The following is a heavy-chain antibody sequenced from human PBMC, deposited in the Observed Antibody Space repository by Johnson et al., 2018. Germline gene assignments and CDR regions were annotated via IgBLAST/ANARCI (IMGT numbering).Heavy chain of an antibody. V-gene: IGHV3-20*04. J-gene: IGHJ6*02. CDR1: GFAFDDYG. D-gene: IGHD3-10*01. CDR2: ISWNGVST. CDR3: GREGAVSGDV. Sequence: VQLVESGGGVVRPGGSLRLACAASGFAFDDYGMSWVRPAPGKGLEWVSGISWNGVSTGYPDSVKGRFTISRDNSKNTLYLQMNSLGAEDTAVYYCGREGAVSGDVWGQGTTVTVSS.